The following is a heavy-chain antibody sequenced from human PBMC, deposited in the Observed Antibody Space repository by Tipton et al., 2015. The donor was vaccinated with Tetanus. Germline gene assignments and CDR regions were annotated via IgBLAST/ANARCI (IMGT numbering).Heavy chain of an antibody. CDR2: IYYSGST. Sequence: WVRQAPGRGLEWIGNIYYSGSTYYNPSLKSRVTISVDTSTNQFSLKLSSVTAADTAVYYCAKVPWEGVYANWFDPWGQGTLVTVSS. V-gene: IGHV4-31*02. D-gene: IGHD2-8*01. J-gene: IGHJ5*02. CDR3: AKVPWEGVYANWFDP.